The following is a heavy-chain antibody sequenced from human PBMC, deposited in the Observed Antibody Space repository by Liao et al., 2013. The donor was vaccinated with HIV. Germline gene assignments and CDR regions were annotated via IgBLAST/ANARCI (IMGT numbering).Heavy chain of an antibody. CDR2: IYISGNT. J-gene: IGHJ4*02. CDR3: ARGGYDFWSGYYYFDY. CDR1: GGSISSYY. V-gene: IGHV4-4*07. D-gene: IGHD3-3*01. Sequence: QVQLQESGPGLVKPSETLSLTCTVSGGSISSYYWSWIRQPAGKGLEWIGRIYISGNTNYNPSLKSRVTISVDTSKNQFSLKLSSVTAADTAVYYCARGGYDFWSGYYYFDYWGQGTLVTVSS.